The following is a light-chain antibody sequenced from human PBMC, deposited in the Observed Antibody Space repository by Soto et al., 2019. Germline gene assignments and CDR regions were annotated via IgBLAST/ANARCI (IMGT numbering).Light chain of an antibody. CDR2: GAS. Sequence: IVLTQSPGTLSLSTGERATLSCRASQSVSNNYLAWYQQKPGQAPRLLIYGASSRATGIPDRFSGSGSGTDFTLTISRLEPEDFAVYYCQQFSSYPLTFGGGTKVDIK. J-gene: IGKJ4*01. CDR3: QQFSSYPLT. CDR1: QSVSNNY. V-gene: IGKV3-20*01.